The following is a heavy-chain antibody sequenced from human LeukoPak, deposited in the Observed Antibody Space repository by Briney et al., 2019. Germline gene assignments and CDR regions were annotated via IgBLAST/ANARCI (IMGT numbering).Heavy chain of an antibody. CDR2: IYYSGST. J-gene: IGHJ4*02. D-gene: IGHD5-12*01. Sequence: GSLRLSCAASGFTFSTYAMSWIRQPPGKGLEWIGYIYYSGSTNYNPSLKSRVTISVDTSKNQFSLKLSSVTAADTAVYYCARVATIGDYFDYWGQGTLVTVSS. V-gene: IGHV4-59*01. CDR3: ARVATIGDYFDY. CDR1: GFTFSTYA.